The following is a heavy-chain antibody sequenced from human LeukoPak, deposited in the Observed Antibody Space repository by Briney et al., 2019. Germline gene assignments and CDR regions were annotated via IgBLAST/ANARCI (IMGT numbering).Heavy chain of an antibody. CDR1: GGSFSGYY. J-gene: IGHJ4*02. Sequence: PSETLSLTCAVYGGSFSGYYWSWIRQPPGKGLEWIGEINHSGSTNYNPSLESRVTISVDTSKNQFSLKLSSVTAADTAVYYCARGGYDYVWGSYRYNYWGQGTLVTVSS. V-gene: IGHV4-34*01. CDR3: ARGGYDYVWGSYRYNY. CDR2: INHSGST. D-gene: IGHD3-16*02.